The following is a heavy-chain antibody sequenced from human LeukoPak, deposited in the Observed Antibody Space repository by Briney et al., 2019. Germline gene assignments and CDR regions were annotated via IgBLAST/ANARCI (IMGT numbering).Heavy chain of an antibody. CDR2: IYYSGTT. J-gene: IGHJ5*02. Sequence: SETLSLTCTVSGGSMSSSSYYWGWIRQPPGKGVEWIGSIYYSGTTYYNPSLKSRVIISVDTSQKQFSLKLKSVTAADTAVYYCATSGSYPGYWFDPWGQGSLVTVSS. D-gene: IGHD3-16*02. CDR3: ATSGSYPGYWFDP. V-gene: IGHV4-39*07. CDR1: GGSMSSSSYY.